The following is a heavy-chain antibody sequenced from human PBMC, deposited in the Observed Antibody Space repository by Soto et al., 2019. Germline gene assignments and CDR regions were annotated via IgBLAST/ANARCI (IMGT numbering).Heavy chain of an antibody. J-gene: IGHJ5*02. CDR1: GGSISSYY. CDR3: ARGQGGDGYRFDP. CDR2: IYYSGST. D-gene: IGHD2-21*01. Sequence: QVQLQESGPGLVKPSETLSLTCTVSGGSISSYYWIWIRQPPGKGLEWIGYIYYSGSTKYNPSLRRRVTISVDTFKNQFSLILSSVTAADTAVYYCARGQGGDGYRFDPWGQGTLVTVSS. V-gene: IGHV4-59*01.